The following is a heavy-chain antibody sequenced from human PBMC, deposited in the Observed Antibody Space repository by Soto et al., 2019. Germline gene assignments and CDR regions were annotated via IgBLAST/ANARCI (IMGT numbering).Heavy chain of an antibody. J-gene: IGHJ4*02. CDR2: IYHSGST. D-gene: IGHD5-18*01. CDR1: GGSISSGGYS. Sequence: SETLSLTCAVSGGSISSGGYSWSWIRQPPGKGLEWIRYIYHSGSTYYNPSLKSRVTISVDRSKNQFSLKLSSVTAADTAVYYCARGGRGYSYGSFDYWGQGTLGTVS. V-gene: IGHV4-30-2*01. CDR3: ARGGRGYSYGSFDY.